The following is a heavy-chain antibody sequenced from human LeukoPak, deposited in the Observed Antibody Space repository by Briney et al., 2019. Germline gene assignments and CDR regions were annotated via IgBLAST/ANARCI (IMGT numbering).Heavy chain of an antibody. CDR2: MNPNSGNT. J-gene: IGHJ6*01. CDR3: ARGYYYGSGSYPNYYYYGMDV. Sequence: GASVKVSCKASGYTFTSYDINWVRQATGQGLEWMGWMNPNSGNTGYAQKFQGRVTMTRNTSISTAYMELSSLRSEDTAVYYCARGYYYGSGSYPNYYYYGMDVWGQGTTVTVSS. V-gene: IGHV1-8*01. D-gene: IGHD3-10*01. CDR1: GYTFTSYD.